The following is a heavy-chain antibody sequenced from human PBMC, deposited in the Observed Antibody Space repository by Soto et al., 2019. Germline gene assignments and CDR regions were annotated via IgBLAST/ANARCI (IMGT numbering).Heavy chain of an antibody. CDR2: IYYSRST. CDR3: ARLDDYVRFDP. Sequence: PSETLSLTCTVSGGSIRSGDYYWTWIRQHPGKGLEWIGYIYYSRSTYYNPSLRSRLTISVDTSKNQFSLKLTSVTAADTAVYYCARLDDYVRFDPWGQGTLVTFSS. CDR1: GGSIRSGDYY. J-gene: IGHJ5*02. D-gene: IGHD4-17*01. V-gene: IGHV4-31*02.